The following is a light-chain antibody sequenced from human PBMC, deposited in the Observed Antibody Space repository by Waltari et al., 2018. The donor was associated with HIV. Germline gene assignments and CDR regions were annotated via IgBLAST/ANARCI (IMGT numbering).Light chain of an antibody. J-gene: IGKJ5*01. CDR1: RDINNW. CDR2: DAS. CDR3: QQANSFLAIT. Sequence: DIQMTQSPSSVSASVGDRVTITCRASRDINNWLDWYQQKPGKAPKHLIYDASGLQSVVPSSFSGSGSGTEFTLTISSLQAEDSAVYYCQQANSFLAITFGQGTRLEIK. V-gene: IGKV1-12*01.